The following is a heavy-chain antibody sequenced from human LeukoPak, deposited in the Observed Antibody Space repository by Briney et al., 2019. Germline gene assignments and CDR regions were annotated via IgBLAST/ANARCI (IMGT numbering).Heavy chain of an antibody. CDR3: ARKHTIRQHNWFDP. CDR2: IIPIFGTA. CDR1: GYTFTSYD. V-gene: IGHV1-69*05. J-gene: IGHJ5*02. D-gene: IGHD2-21*01. Sequence: ASVKVSCKASGYTFTSYDISWVRQAPGQGLEWMGGIIPIFGTANYAQKFQGRVTITTDESTSTAYMELSSLRSEDTAVYYCARKHTIRQHNWFDPWGQGTLVTVSS.